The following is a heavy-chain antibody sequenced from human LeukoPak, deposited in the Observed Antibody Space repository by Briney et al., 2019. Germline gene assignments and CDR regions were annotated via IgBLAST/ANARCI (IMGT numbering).Heavy chain of an antibody. CDR2: VSSGSSTI. V-gene: IGHV3-11*04. D-gene: IGHD6-13*01. J-gene: IGHJ4*02. CDR1: GFTFSDYY. Sequence: GGSLRLSCAASGFTFSDYYMSWIRQAPGRALEWVSYVSSGSSTIYYADSVKGRFTVSRDNGKRSLYLHVNSLRAEDTAMYYCARYQPGIAAAFDYWGQGTLVTVSS. CDR3: ARYQPGIAAAFDY.